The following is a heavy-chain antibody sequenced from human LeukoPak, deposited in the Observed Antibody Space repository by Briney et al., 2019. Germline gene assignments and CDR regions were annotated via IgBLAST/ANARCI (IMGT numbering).Heavy chain of an antibody. J-gene: IGHJ3*01. CDR2: IMQDGSEK. D-gene: IGHD4-17*01. V-gene: IGHV3-7*01. CDR3: ARESTKYGAYASGFDF. Sequence: PGGSLRLSCAASGFTFSSYGMNWVRQAPGKGLEWVANIMQDGSEKYYVDSVKGRFIISRDNAKNSLYLQMNSLRAEDTAVYYCARESTKYGAYASGFDFWGQGTMVTVSS. CDR1: GFTFSSYG.